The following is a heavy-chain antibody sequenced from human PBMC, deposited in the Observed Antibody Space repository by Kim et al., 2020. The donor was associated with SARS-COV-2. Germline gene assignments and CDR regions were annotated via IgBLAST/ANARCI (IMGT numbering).Heavy chain of an antibody. Sequence: SVKVSCKASGGTFSSYAISWVRQAPGQGLEWMGGIIPIFGTANYAQKFQGRVTITADESTSTAYMELSSLRSEDTAVYYCAREGGSGSYYKKGQYYFDYWGQGTLVTVSS. CDR3: AREGGSGSYYKKGQYYFDY. CDR1: GGTFSSYA. CDR2: IIPIFGTA. J-gene: IGHJ4*02. V-gene: IGHV1-69*13. D-gene: IGHD3-10*01.